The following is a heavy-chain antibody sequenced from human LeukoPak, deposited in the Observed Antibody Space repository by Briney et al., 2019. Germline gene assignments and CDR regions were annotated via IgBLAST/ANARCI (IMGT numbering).Heavy chain of an antibody. V-gene: IGHV3-74*01. D-gene: IGHD3-16*01. Sequence: GGSLRLSCAASGFTFSSFWIYWVRHAPGKGLVWVSRIKSDGSETLYADSVKGRFTISRDNAKNTLYLQMDSLRAEDSAVYYCARVRMGDDFNPFDYWGQGTLVTVSS. CDR2: IKSDGSET. J-gene: IGHJ4*02. CDR3: ARVRMGDDFNPFDY. CDR1: GFTFSSFW.